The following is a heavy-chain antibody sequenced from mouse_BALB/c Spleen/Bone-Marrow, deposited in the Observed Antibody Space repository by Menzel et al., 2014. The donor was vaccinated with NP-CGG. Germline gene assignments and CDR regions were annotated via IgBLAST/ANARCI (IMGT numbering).Heavy chain of an antibody. CDR1: GFDFSGYW. CDR3: ARPGYYGYQDV. J-gene: IGHJ1*01. D-gene: IGHD1-2*01. V-gene: IGHV4-1*02. CDR2: INPDSSTI. Sequence: EVKLMESGGGLVQPGGSLKLSCAASGFDFSGYWMTWVRQAPGKGLEWIGEINPDSSTINNTPSLKDKFIISRDNAKNALYLQMSKVRSEDTALYYCARPGYYGYQDVWGAGTTVTVSS.